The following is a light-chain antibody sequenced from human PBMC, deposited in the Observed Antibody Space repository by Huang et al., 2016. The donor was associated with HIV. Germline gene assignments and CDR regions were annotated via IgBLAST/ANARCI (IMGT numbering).Light chain of an antibody. CDR2: DAS. J-gene: IGKJ4*01. CDR3: QQYKSWPPRLT. Sequence: IVMTQSPATLSVSPGQRATLSCRASQSVESSLAWYQQKPGQAPRLLIYDASIRATGIPGRFSGSGSETQFSLTISGLQSEDFAIYYCQQYKSWPPRLTFGGGTKVEI. V-gene: IGKV3-15*01. CDR1: QSVESS.